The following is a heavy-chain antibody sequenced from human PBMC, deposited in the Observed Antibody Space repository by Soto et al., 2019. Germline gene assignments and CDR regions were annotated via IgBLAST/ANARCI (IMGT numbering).Heavy chain of an antibody. CDR3: ASHYYDSSGYYSDY. V-gene: IGHV4-59*01. D-gene: IGHD3-22*01. J-gene: IGHJ4*02. Sequence: SSETLSLTCTVSGGSISRYYWSWIRQPPGKGLEWIGYIYYSGSTNYNPSLKSRVTISVDTSKNQFSLKLSSVTAADTAVYYCASHYYDSSGYYSDYWGQGTLVTVSS. CDR1: GGSISRYY. CDR2: IYYSGST.